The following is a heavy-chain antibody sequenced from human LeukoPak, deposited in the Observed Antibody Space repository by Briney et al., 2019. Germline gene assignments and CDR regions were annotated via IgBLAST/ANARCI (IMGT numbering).Heavy chain of an antibody. CDR2: IYYSGST. CDR1: GGSFSGYY. V-gene: IGHV4-59*01. D-gene: IGHD3-22*01. CDR3: ARALSYYYDSSGYIEYYFDY. Sequence: SETLSLTCAVYGGSFSGYYWSWIRQPPGKGLEWIGYIYYSGSTNYNPSLKSRVTISVDTSKNQFSLKLSSVTAADTAVYYCARALSYYYDSSGYIEYYFDYWGQGTLVTVSS. J-gene: IGHJ4*02.